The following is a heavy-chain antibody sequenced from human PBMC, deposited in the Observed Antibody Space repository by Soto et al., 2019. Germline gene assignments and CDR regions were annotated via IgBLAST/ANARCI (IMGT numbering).Heavy chain of an antibody. CDR3: AKDLSRSPFGYYYYGVDV. Sequence: GGSLRLSCAASGFTFSSYAMSWVRQAPGKGLEWVSAISGSGGSTYYADSVKGRFTISRDNSKNTLYLQMNSLRAEDTAVYYYAKDLSRSPFGYYYYGVDVWGQGTTVTVSS. J-gene: IGHJ6*02. D-gene: IGHD1-26*01. CDR2: ISGSGGST. CDR1: GFTFSSYA. V-gene: IGHV3-23*01.